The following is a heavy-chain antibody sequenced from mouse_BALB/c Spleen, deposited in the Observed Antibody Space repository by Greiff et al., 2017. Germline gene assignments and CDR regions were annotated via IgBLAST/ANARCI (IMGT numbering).Heavy chain of an antibody. Sequence: QVQLQQSGAELVRPGTSVKVSCKPSGYAFTNYLIEWVKQRPGQGLEWIGVINPGSGGTNYNEKFKGKATLTADKSSSTAYMQLSSLTSDDSAVYFCARDYGPWFAYWGQGTLVTVSA. CDR1: GYAFTNYL. V-gene: IGHV1-54*03. J-gene: IGHJ3*01. CDR2: INPGSGGT. D-gene: IGHD1-1*01. CDR3: ARDYGPWFAY.